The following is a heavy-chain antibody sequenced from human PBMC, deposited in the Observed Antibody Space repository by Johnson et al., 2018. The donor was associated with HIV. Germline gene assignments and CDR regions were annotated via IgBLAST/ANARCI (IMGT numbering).Heavy chain of an antibody. Sequence: VQLVESGGGVVQPGRSLRLSCAASGFTFSSYAMHWVRQAPGKGLEWVAVISYDGSNKYYADSVKGRFTISRDNSKNTLYLQMNNLRIEDTAVYYCARDTSDYYLWAFDIWGQGTKVTVSS. CDR1: GFTFSSYA. J-gene: IGHJ3*02. D-gene: IGHD3-22*01. V-gene: IGHV3-30-3*01. CDR2: ISYDGSNK. CDR3: ARDTSDYYLWAFDI.